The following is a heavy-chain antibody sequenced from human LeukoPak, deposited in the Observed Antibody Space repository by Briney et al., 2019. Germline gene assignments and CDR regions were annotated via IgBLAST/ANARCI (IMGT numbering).Heavy chain of an antibody. CDR3: ANGEGEVIANFDY. Sequence: GRSLRLSCAASGFTFSSYAMHWVRQAPGKGLEWVAVISYDGSNKYYADSVKGRFTISRDNSKNTLYLQMNSLRAEDTAVYYCANGEGEVIANFDYWGQGTLVTVSS. J-gene: IGHJ4*02. CDR1: GFTFSSYA. CDR2: ISYDGSNK. V-gene: IGHV3-30*04. D-gene: IGHD3-22*01.